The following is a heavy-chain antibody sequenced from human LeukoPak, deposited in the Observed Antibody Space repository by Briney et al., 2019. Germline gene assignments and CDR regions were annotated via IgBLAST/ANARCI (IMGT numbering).Heavy chain of an antibody. V-gene: IGHV3-9*01. CDR3: VKGHCSSSSCFPNYYYYMDV. CDR2: ISWNSGSI. D-gene: IGHD2-15*01. J-gene: IGHJ6*03. Sequence: PGRSLRLFCAGSGFTFDEHAMHWVRHAPGKGLEWVSGISWNSGSIAYADSVKGRFTISRDNAKNLLFLQMSSLRAADTALYYCVKGHCSSSSCFPNYYYYMDVWGTGTTVTVSS. CDR1: GFTFDEHA.